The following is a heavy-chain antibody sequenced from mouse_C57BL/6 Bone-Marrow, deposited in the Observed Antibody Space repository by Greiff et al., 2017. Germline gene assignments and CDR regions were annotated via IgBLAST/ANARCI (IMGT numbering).Heavy chain of an antibody. CDR1: GYTFTSYW. V-gene: IGHV1-64*01. J-gene: IGHJ2*01. D-gene: IGHD1-1*01. CDR2: IHPNSGST. Sequence: QVQLKQPGAELVKPGASVKLSCKASGYTFTSYWMHWVKQRPGQGLEWIGMIHPNSGSTNYNEKFKSKATLTVDKSSSTAYMQLSSLTSEDSAVYYCARRDTTVVLDYWRQRTTLTAS. CDR3: ARRDTTVVLDY.